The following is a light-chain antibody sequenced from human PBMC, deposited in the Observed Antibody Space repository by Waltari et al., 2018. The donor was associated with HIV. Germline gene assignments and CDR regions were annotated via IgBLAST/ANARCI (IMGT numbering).Light chain of an antibody. CDR1: SANIGSRT. CDR3: ATWDDSLNGYV. J-gene: IGLJ1*01. V-gene: IGLV1-44*01. CDR2: SNN. Sequence: QSVLTQPPSASGTPGQRVTISCSGSSANIGSRTVSWYQQLPGTAPKLLIDSNNQRPSGVPDRVSGAKSGTSAALAISGLQSEDEADYYCATWDDSLNGYVLGAGTRVTVL.